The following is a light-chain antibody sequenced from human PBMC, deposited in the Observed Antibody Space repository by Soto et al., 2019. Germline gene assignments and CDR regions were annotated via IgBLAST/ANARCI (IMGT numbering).Light chain of an antibody. Sequence: DVQITQSPSTLSASVGDRVTITCRASQSISTLLAWYQQKPGKAPELLISDASSLESGVPSRFSGSGSGAEFTLTISSLQSDDFGTYYCHQYNAWPGTFGQGTKVDIK. CDR1: QSISTL. CDR3: HQYNAWPGT. J-gene: IGKJ1*01. CDR2: DAS. V-gene: IGKV1-5*01.